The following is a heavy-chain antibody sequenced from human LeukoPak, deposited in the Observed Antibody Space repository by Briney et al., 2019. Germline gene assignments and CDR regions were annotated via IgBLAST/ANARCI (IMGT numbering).Heavy chain of an antibody. V-gene: IGHV1-8*01. CDR2: MNPNSGNT. D-gene: IGHD3-16*01. CDR3: ARGTNDYEHYFDY. CDR1: GYTFTSYD. J-gene: IGHJ4*02. Sequence: GASVKVSCKASGYTFTSYDINWVRQAAGQGLEWMGWMNPNSGNTGYAQKFQGRVTMTRNTSISTAYMELSSLRSEDTAVYYCARGTNDYEHYFDYWGQGTLVTVSS.